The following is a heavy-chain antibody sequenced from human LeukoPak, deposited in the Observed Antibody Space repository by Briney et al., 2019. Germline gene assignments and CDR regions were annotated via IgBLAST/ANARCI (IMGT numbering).Heavy chain of an antibody. V-gene: IGHV4-61*02. CDR1: GGSISSGSYY. J-gene: IGHJ5*02. D-gene: IGHD2-21*02. CDR2: IYTSGST. Sequence: SQTLSLTCTVSGGSISSGSYYWRWLRQPAGKGLEWIGRIYTSGSTNYNPSLKSRVTISVDTSKNQFSLKLSSVTAADTAVYYCARDRAAYCGGDCYPNWFDPWGQGTLVTVSS. CDR3: ARDRAAYCGGDCYPNWFDP.